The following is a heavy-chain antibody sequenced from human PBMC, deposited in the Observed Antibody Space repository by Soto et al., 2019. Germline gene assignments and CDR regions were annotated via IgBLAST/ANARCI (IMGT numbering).Heavy chain of an antibody. Sequence: SETLSLTCAVSGGSISSGGYSWSWIRQPPGKGLEWIGYIYHSGSTYYNPSLKSRVTISVDRSKNQLSLKLSSVTAADTAVYYCARAADTAMAPFDYWGQGTLVTVSS. CDR3: ARAADTAMAPFDY. CDR1: GGSISSGGYS. V-gene: IGHV4-30-2*01. D-gene: IGHD5-18*01. CDR2: IYHSGST. J-gene: IGHJ4*02.